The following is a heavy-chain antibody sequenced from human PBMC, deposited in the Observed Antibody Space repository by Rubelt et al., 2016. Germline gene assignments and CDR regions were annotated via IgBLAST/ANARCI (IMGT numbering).Heavy chain of an antibody. D-gene: IGHD3-9*01. J-gene: IGHJ6*02. CDR3: AKALTTSSYYYYGLDV. Sequence: EVQLVESGGGLVQPGGSLRLSCAASGFTFSSSSMNWVRQAPGKGLEWVANIKEDGSDKYYVDSVKGRFIISRDNAKNSLYLQRNSLRAEDTALYYCAKALTTSSYYYYGLDVWGQGTTVTVSS. CDR1: GFTFSSSS. CDR2: IKEDGSDK. V-gene: IGHV3-7*03.